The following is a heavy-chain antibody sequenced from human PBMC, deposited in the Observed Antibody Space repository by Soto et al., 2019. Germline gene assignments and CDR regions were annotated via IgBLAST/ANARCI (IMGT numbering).Heavy chain of an antibody. CDR3: ARHGSY. Sequence: QLQLQESGPGLVKPSETLSLICNVSGVSIRSTSYYWTWIRQPPGKGWEWIGTIYFSGSTFYNPSLKSRVSISVDTSKNQFSLNLTSVTDGDTAVYYCARHGSYWGQGTLVTVSS. CDR2: IYFSGST. J-gene: IGHJ4*02. CDR1: GVSIRSTSYY. V-gene: IGHV4-39*01.